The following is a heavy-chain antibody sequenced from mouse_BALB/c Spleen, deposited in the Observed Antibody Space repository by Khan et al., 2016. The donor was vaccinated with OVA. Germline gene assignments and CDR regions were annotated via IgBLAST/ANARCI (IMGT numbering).Heavy chain of an antibody. Sequence: VELVESGPGLVAPSQSLSITCTVSGFSLSDYGVSWIRQPPGKGLEWLGVIWGGGSTYYNSALKSRLSISKDNSKSQVFLKMNSLQTDDTAIYYCAKWLWSYYFALDYWGQGTSVTVSS. V-gene: IGHV2-6-5*01. CDR2: IWGGGST. J-gene: IGHJ4*01. D-gene: IGHD1-1*02. CDR1: GFSLSDYG. CDR3: AKWLWSYYFALDY.